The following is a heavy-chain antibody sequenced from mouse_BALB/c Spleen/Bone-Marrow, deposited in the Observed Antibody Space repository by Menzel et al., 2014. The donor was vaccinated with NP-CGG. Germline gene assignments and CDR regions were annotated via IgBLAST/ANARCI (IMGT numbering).Heavy chain of an antibody. CDR2: IDPANGNT. V-gene: IGHV14-3*02. Sequence: VQLKESGAELVKPGASVKLSCTASGFNIKDTYMHWVKQRPEQGLEWIGRIDPANGNTKYDPKFQGKATITADTSSNTAYLQLSSLTSEDTAVYYYAAYYYGSNYGFAYWGQGTLVTVSA. CDR1: GFNIKDTY. D-gene: IGHD1-1*01. J-gene: IGHJ3*01. CDR3: AAYYYGSNYGFAY.